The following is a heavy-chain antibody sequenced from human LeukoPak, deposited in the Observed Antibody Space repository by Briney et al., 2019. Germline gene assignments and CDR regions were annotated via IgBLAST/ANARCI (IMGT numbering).Heavy chain of an antibody. V-gene: IGHV3-21*01. D-gene: IGHD2-15*01. CDR2: ISSGGTYI. CDR1: GFTFDTYA. Sequence: GGSLRLSCAASGFTFDTYAMTWVRQAPGKGLEWVSSISSGGTYIYYAGSLRGRSTISRDNTKNFLYLQLSTLRVEDTAVYYCARDRPTGRSRGVVVQWGQGTLVTVSS. J-gene: IGHJ4*02. CDR3: ARDRPTGRSRGVVVQ.